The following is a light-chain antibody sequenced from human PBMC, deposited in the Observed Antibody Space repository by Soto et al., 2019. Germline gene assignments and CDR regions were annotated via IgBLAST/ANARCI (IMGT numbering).Light chain of an antibody. J-gene: IGLJ2*01. CDR1: STDVGGYNY. CDR3: SSYTRDKTVL. V-gene: IGLV2-14*03. CDR2: DVT. Sequence: QSALTQPASVSGSPGQSITISCTGSSTDVGGYNYVSWHQQHPGKAPKLMIFDVTKRPSGVSNRFSGSKSGDTAFLTISGLQAEDEADYYCSSYTRDKTVLFGGGTQLTVL.